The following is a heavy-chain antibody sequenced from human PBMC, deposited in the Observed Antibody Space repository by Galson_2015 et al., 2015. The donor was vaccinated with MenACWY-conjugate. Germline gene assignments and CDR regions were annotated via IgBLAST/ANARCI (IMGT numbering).Heavy chain of an antibody. V-gene: IGHV3-7*03. D-gene: IGHD4-11*01. CDR2: INQDGRDR. Sequence: SLRLSGAASGFTVGSYWMTWVRQAPGNGLEWVAKINQDGRDRSYVDSETGRLAISKDNAEDSVYVQMNRLTAEDTAVYYCARVDYNANGNVYWGQGTLVTVSS. CDR3: ARVDYNANGNVY. J-gene: IGHJ1*01. CDR1: GFTVGSYW.